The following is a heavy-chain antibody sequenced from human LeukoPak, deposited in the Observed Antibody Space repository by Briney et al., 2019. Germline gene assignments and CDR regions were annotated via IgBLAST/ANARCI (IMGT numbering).Heavy chain of an antibody. Sequence: PGRSLRLSRAASGFTFSSYGMHWVRQAPGKGLEWVAVISYDGSNKYYADSVKGRFTISRDNSKNTLYLQMNSLRAEDTAVYYCAKGKAGTNAYGMDVWGQGTTVTVSS. D-gene: IGHD6-13*01. CDR1: GFTFSSYG. V-gene: IGHV3-30*18. J-gene: IGHJ6*02. CDR3: AKGKAGTNAYGMDV. CDR2: ISYDGSNK.